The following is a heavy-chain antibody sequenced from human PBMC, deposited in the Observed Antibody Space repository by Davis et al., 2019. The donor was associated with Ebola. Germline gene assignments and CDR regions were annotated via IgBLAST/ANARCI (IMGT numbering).Heavy chain of an antibody. J-gene: IGHJ4*02. Sequence: PGGSLRLSCAASGFTFSSYWMNWVRQAPEKGLEWVANIKEDGSEKYYVESLKGRFTISRDNAKNSLYLQMNSLKTEDTAVYYCTTVPSSGWYDFPYYFDYWGQGTLVTVSS. V-gene: IGHV3-7*03. CDR3: TTVPSSGWYDFPYYFDY. CDR2: IKEDGSEK. D-gene: IGHD6-19*01. CDR1: GFTFSSYW.